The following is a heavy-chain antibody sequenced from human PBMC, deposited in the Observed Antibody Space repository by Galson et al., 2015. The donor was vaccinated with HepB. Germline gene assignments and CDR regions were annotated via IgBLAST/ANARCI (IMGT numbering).Heavy chain of an antibody. Sequence: SLRLSCAASGFTFSSYAMHWVRQAPGKGLEWVAVISYDGSNKYYADSVKARFTISRDNSKNTLYLQMNSLRAEDTAVYYCARDPPYSSSPYWGMDVWGQGTTVTVSS. V-gene: IGHV3-30-3*01. CDR1: GFTFSSYA. CDR3: ARDPPYSSSPYWGMDV. J-gene: IGHJ6*02. D-gene: IGHD6-13*01. CDR2: ISYDGSNK.